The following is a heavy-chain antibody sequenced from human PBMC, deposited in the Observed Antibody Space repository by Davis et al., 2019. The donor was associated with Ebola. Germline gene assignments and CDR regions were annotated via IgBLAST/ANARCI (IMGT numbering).Heavy chain of an antibody. CDR3: ASAGMTTYTLGLKYYYYYGMDV. D-gene: IGHD4-17*01. CDR1: GYTFTSYG. Sequence: ASVKVSCKASGYTFTSYGISWVRQAPGQGLEWMGWISAYNGNTNYAQKLQGRVTMTTDTSTSTAYMELRSLRSDDTAVYYCASAGMTTYTLGLKYYYYYGMDVWGQGTTVTVSS. J-gene: IGHJ6*02. V-gene: IGHV1-18*01. CDR2: ISAYNGNT.